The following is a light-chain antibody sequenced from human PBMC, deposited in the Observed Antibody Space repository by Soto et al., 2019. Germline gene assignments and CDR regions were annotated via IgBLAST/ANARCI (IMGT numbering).Light chain of an antibody. CDR3: QQYSSFSRT. V-gene: IGKV1-5*01. Sequence: DIQMTQSPSTLYASVGDRVTITCRASLSISTWLAWYQQKPGKAPKLGMYDASSSESGVPSRFSGSGSGTEFTLTISSLQPDDFATYYCQQYSSFSRTFGQGTKVDIK. CDR1: LSISTW. J-gene: IGKJ1*01. CDR2: DAS.